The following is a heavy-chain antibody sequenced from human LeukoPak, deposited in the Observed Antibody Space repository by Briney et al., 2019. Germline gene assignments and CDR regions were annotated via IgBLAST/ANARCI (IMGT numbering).Heavy chain of an antibody. CDR1: GFTFSSYA. CDR3: AKDPDIVGATTPAY. D-gene: IGHD1-26*01. J-gene: IGHJ4*02. Sequence: GGSLRLSCAASGFTFSSYAMSWVRQAPGKGLEWVSAISGSGGSTYYADSVKGRFTISRDNSKNTLYLQMNSLRAEDTAVYYCAKDPDIVGATTPAYWGQGTLVTVSS. V-gene: IGHV3-23*01. CDR2: ISGSGGST.